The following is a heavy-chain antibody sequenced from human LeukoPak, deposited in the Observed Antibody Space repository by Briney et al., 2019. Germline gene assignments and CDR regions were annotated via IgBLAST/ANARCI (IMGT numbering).Heavy chain of an antibody. V-gene: IGHV3-30*18. CDR2: ISSDGSHK. D-gene: IGHD6-19*01. CDR3: AKSESIIAVAGTFDY. J-gene: IGHJ4*02. CDR1: GFTFSSYS. Sequence: GGSLRLSCAASGFTFSSYSMNWVRPAPGKGLKWVALISSDGSHKYYADSVKGRFTISRDNSKNTLYLQMNSLRAEDTAVYYCAKSESIIAVAGTFDYWGQGTLVTVSS.